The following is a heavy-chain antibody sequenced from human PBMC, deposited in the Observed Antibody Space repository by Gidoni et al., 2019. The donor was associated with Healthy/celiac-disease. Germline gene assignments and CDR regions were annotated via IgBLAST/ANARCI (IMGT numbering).Heavy chain of an antibody. CDR3: TTAEPVHYYGMDV. J-gene: IGHJ6*02. V-gene: IGHV3-15*01. CDR1: GFTFSNAW. CDR2: IKSKTDGGTT. Sequence: EVPLVESGGGLVKPGGSLRLSCSASGFTFSNAWMRWVRQAPGKGLEWVGRIKSKTDGGTTDYAAPVKGRFTISRDDSKNTLYLQMNSLKTEDTAVYYCTTAEPVHYYGMDVWGQGTTVTVSS.